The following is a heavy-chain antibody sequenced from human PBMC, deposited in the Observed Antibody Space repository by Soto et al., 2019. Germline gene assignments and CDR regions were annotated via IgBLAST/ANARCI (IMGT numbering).Heavy chain of an antibody. D-gene: IGHD2-15*01. Sequence: PGGSLRLSCSASGFTFSSYAMHWVRQAPGKGLEYVSAISSNGGSTYYADSVKGRFTISRDNSKNSLYLQMNSLRAEDTAVYYCARFGPFGVVAATHYYYYYMDVWGKGTTVTVSS. CDR3: ARFGPFGVVAATHYYYYYMDV. CDR2: ISSNGGST. J-gene: IGHJ6*03. CDR1: GFTFSSYA. V-gene: IGHV3-64*04.